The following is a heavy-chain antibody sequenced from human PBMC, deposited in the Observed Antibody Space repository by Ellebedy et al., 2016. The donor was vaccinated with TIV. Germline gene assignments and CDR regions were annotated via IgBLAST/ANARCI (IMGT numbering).Heavy chain of an antibody. Sequence: PGGSLRLSCAASGFTFSNAWMSWVRQAPGKGLEWVGRIKSKTDGGTTDYAAPVKGRFTISRDDSKTTLYLQMNSLKTEDTAVYYCTTESPVSDAFDIWGQGTMVTVSS. CDR1: GFTFSNAW. CDR2: IKSKTDGGTT. CDR3: TTESPVSDAFDI. J-gene: IGHJ3*02. V-gene: IGHV3-15*01. D-gene: IGHD2-8*01.